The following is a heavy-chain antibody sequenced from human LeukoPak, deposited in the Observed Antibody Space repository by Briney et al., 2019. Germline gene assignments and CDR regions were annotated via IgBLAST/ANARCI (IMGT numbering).Heavy chain of an antibody. Sequence: GGSLRLSCAASGFTFSDYYMSWIRQAPGKGLEWVSYISSSGSTIYYADSVKGRFTISRDNAKNSLYLQMNSLRAEDTAVYYCAKNDFWSGYPDYFDYWGQGTLVTVSS. V-gene: IGHV3-11*01. CDR1: GFTFSDYY. D-gene: IGHD3-3*01. CDR3: AKNDFWSGYPDYFDY. J-gene: IGHJ4*02. CDR2: ISSSGSTI.